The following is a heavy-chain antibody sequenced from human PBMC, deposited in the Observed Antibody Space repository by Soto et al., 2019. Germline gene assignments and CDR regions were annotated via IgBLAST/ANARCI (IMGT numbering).Heavy chain of an antibody. CDR2: INHSGST. CDR3: ASGATLDL. Sequence: QVQLQQWGAGLLKPSETLSLTCAVYGGSFSGYYWSWIRQPPGKGPEWIGEINHSGSTNYNPSLKSRVTISVDTSKNQFSLKLSSVTAADTAVYYCASGATLDLWGQGTLVTVSS. J-gene: IGHJ4*02. CDR1: GGSFSGYY. D-gene: IGHD2-15*01. V-gene: IGHV4-34*01.